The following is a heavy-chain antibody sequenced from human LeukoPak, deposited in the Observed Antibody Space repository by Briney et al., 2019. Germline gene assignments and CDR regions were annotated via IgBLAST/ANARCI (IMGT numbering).Heavy chain of an antibody. J-gene: IGHJ6*02. CDR3: ATGRRYDFWSGYTNYYYYGMDV. CDR2: ISAYNGNT. D-gene: IGHD3-3*01. CDR1: GYISTSYG. Sequence: ASVKVSCKASGYISTSYGITWVRQAPGQGLEWMGWISAYNGNTNYAQKLQGRVTMTTDTSTSTAYMELRSLRSDDTAVYYCATGRRYDFWSGYTNYYYYGMDVWGQGTTVAVSS. V-gene: IGHV1-18*04.